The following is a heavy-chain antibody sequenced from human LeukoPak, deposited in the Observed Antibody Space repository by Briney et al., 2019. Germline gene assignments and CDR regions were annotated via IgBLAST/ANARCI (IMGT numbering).Heavy chain of an antibody. CDR1: GFTFSDYY. Sequence: GGSLRLSCAASGFTFSDYYMSWIRQAPGKGLEWVSYISSSGSTIYYADSVKGRFTISRDNAKNTLYLQMNSLRAEDTAVYYCAREVVGYDDPARGPINWFDPWGQGTLVTVSS. J-gene: IGHJ5*02. CDR3: AREVVGYDDPARGPINWFDP. CDR2: ISSSGSTI. D-gene: IGHD2-2*01. V-gene: IGHV3-11*04.